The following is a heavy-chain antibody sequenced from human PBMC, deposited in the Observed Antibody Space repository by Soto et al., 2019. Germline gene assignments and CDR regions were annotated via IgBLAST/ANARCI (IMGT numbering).Heavy chain of an antibody. CDR1: XFTFSTHY. CDR3: VRDSGRGFYFDY. V-gene: IGHV3-72*01. J-gene: IGHJ4*02. CDR2: IRNKPNSYTT. Sequence: PGGSLRLSCAASXFTFSTHYIDLVRQAPGKGLEWVGRIRNKPNSYTTQYAASVKGRFAILRDDSENLVYLQMNDLKTEDTAVYYCVRDSGRGFYFDYWAQGALVTVSS. D-gene: IGHD3-10*01.